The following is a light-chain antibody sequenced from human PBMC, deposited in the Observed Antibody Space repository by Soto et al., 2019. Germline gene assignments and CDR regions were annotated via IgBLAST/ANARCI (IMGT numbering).Light chain of an antibody. V-gene: IGLV2-11*01. Sequence: QSALSQPRSVSGSPGQSVTISCTGSSRDIGTYNYVSWYQHHPGKAPKLIISDVNKRPSGVPDRFSGSKSGNTASLTISGLQADDEADYYCSSFTSSITPCVFGTGTKVTVL. CDR1: SRDIGTYNY. CDR3: SSFTSSITPCV. J-gene: IGLJ1*01. CDR2: DVN.